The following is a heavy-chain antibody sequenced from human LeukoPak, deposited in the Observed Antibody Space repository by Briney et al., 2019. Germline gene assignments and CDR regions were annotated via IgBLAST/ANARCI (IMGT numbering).Heavy chain of an antibody. CDR3: ARDEIAAAGTAFYYYYYMDV. CDR2: ISGSGGST. D-gene: IGHD6-13*01. J-gene: IGHJ6*03. Sequence: GGSLRLSCAASGFTFSSYGMSWVRQAPGKGLEWVSAISGSGGSTYYAGSVKGRFTISRDNSKNTLYLQMNSLRAEDTAVYYCARDEIAAAGTAFYYYYYMDVWGKGTTVTVSS. V-gene: IGHV3-23*01. CDR1: GFTFSSYG.